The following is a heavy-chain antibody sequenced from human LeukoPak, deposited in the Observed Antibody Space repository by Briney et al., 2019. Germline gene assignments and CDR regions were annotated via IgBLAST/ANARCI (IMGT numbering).Heavy chain of an antibody. Sequence: SETLSLTCTVSGGSISSYYWSWIRQPPGKGLEWIGYIYYSGSTNYNPSLKSRVTISVDASKNQFSLKLSSVTAADTAVYYCARGYCSSTSCYRYYYYYGMDVWGQGTTVTVSS. V-gene: IGHV4-59*01. CDR3: ARGYCSSTSCYRYYYYYGMDV. CDR1: GGSISSYY. D-gene: IGHD2-2*01. J-gene: IGHJ6*02. CDR2: IYYSGST.